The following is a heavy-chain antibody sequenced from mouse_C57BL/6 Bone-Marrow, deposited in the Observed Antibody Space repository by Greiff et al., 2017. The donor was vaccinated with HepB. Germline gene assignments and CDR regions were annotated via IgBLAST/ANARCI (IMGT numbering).Heavy chain of an antibody. CDR2: IYPRSGNT. Sequence: QVQLQQSGAELARPGASVKLSCKASGYTFTSYGISWVKQRTGQGLEWIGEIYPRSGNTYYNEKFKGKATLTADKSSSTAYMELRSLTSEDSAVYFCARGIYYYGNRGGDWYFDVWGTGTTVTVSS. D-gene: IGHD1-1*01. CDR3: ARGIYYYGNRGGDWYFDV. J-gene: IGHJ1*03. V-gene: IGHV1-81*01. CDR1: GYTFTSYG.